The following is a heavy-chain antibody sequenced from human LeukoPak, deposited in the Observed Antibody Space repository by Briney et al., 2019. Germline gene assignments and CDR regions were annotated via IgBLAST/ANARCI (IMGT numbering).Heavy chain of an antibody. V-gene: IGHV4-39*01. CDR2: IYYSGST. CDR3: AIVVVVGAKTRFDP. J-gene: IGHJ5*02. Sequence: PSETLSLTCTVSGGSISSSSYYWGWIRQPPGKGLEWVGSIYYSGSTYYDPSLKSRATTSVDTSKNQYSLKLSSVTAADTAVYFRAIVVVVGAKTRFDPWGQGTLVTVSS. CDR1: GGSISSSSYY. D-gene: IGHD2-15*01.